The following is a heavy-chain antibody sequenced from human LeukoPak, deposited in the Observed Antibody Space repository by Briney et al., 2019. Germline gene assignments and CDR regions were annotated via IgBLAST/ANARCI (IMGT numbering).Heavy chain of an antibody. V-gene: IGHV3-7*05. CDR1: GXTFSSYW. J-gene: IGHJ4*02. CDR3: ARGGGRHVEY. Sequence: GGSLRLSCGASGXTFSSYWMSWVRQAPGKGLEWVANIKEDGSEKNYVDSVRGRFTISRDNAKNSLYLQMNSLRAEDTAVYFCARGGGRHVEYWGQGTLVTVSS. CDR2: IKEDGSEK. D-gene: IGHD3-16*01.